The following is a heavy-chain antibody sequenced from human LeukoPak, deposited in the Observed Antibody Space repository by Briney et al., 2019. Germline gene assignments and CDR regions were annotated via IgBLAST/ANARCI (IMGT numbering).Heavy chain of an antibody. CDR1: GGSISSYY. CDR3: ARDGVVGATMEYNWFDP. D-gene: IGHD1-26*01. Sequence: SETLSLTCTVSGGSISSYYWSWIRQPPGKGLEWTGYIYYSGSTNYNPSLKSRVTISVDTSKNQFSLKLSSVTAADTAVYYCARDGVVGATMEYNWFDPWGQGTLVTVSS. CDR2: IYYSGST. V-gene: IGHV4-59*01. J-gene: IGHJ5*02.